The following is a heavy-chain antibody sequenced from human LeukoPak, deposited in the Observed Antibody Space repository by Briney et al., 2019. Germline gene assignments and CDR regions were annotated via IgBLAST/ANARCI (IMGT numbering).Heavy chain of an antibody. CDR3: AKDGYYYDSSGYSDY. D-gene: IGHD3-22*01. CDR1: GFTFSSYA. Sequence: GSLRLSCAASGFTFSSYAMSWVRQAPGKGLEWVSAISGSGGSTYHADSVKGRFTISRDNSKNTLYLQMNSLRAEDTAVYYCAKDGYYYDSSGYSDYWGQGTLVTVSS. CDR2: ISGSGGST. V-gene: IGHV3-23*01. J-gene: IGHJ4*02.